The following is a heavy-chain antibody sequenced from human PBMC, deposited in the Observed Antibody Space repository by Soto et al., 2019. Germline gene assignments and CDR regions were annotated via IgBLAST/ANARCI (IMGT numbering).Heavy chain of an antibody. J-gene: IGHJ4*02. Sequence: SVKVSCKASGGTFSSYAISWVRQAPGQGLEWMGGIIPIFGTANYAQKFQGRVTITADESTSTAYMELSSLRSEDTAVYYCAREPIAVAATNPENYYFDYWGQGTLVTVSS. CDR3: AREPIAVAATNPENYYFDY. CDR2: IIPIFGTA. D-gene: IGHD6-19*01. V-gene: IGHV1-69*13. CDR1: GGTFSSYA.